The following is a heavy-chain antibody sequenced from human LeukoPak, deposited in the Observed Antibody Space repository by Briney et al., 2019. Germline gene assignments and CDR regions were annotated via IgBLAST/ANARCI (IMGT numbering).Heavy chain of an antibody. CDR3: AGYYFQHPTEPVGYYFDY. Sequence: KPSETLSLTCAVYGGSFSGYYWSWIRQPPGKGLEWIGEINHSGSTNYNPSLKSRVTISVDTSKNQFSLKLSSVTAADTAVYYCAGYYFQHPTEPVGYYFDYWGQGTLVTVSS. CDR2: INHSGST. V-gene: IGHV4-34*01. D-gene: IGHD3-22*01. J-gene: IGHJ4*02. CDR1: GGSFSGYY.